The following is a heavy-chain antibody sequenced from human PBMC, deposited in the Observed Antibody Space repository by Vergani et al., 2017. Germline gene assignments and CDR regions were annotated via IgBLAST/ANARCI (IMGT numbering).Heavy chain of an antibody. J-gene: IGHJ4*02. CDR2: IYHSGGA. V-gene: IGHV4-39*01. Sequence: QLHLQESGPGLVKPSETLSLTCTVSGRSITSSRYYWGWIRQPPGKGLEWIGNIYHSGGAYYNPSLKGRVTISLDTSKNQFSLEVTSVTAAHTAIYFCSRTESFILRYFHGALWGQGTLVTVSS. D-gene: IGHD3-9*01. CDR1: GRSITSSRYY. CDR3: SRTESFILRYFHGAL.